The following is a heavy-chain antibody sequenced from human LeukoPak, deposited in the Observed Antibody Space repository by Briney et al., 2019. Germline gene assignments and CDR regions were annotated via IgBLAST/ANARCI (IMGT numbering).Heavy chain of an antibody. J-gene: IGHJ3*02. CDR1: GYTFIDYF. CDR2: INPNSGVT. CDR3: VRAVSGTLGGAFGI. D-gene: IGHD1-7*01. V-gene: IGHV1-2*02. Sequence: ASVKVSCKASGYTFIDYFIHWMRQTPGQGLEWLGWINPNSGVTRYAQKFQDRVTMTRDTAAYMELSSLKSDDTAVYYCVRAVSGTLGGAFGIWGQGTAVTVSS.